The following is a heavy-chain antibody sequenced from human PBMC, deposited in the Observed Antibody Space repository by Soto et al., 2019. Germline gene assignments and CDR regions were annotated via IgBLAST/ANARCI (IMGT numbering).Heavy chain of an antibody. J-gene: IGHJ6*03. CDR1: GFTFSNYW. D-gene: IGHD2-15*01. Sequence: EVQLVESGGGLVQPGGSLRLSCVASGFTFSNYWMYWVRQAPGEGLVCVSRINDGSVSSYADSVKGRLTISRDNVKNTLYLQMDSLRAEDTAVYYCARGDCVGGTCYSLAGSFYYYMDVWGKGTTVTVFS. V-gene: IGHV3-74*01. CDR2: INDGSVS. CDR3: ARGDCVGGTCYSLAGSFYYYMDV.